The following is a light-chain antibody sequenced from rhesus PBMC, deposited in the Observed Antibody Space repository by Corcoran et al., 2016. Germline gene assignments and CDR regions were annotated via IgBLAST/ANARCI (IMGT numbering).Light chain of an antibody. Sequence: DIQMTQSPSSLSASVGDTVTITFRARQSISSWFALYQQKPGKAPKHLIYKAAMLQSGVPSRFRGSGSGTDFMLTISSLQSEDFATYYCQQYSSSPYSFGQGTKVEIK. V-gene: IGKV1-22*01. CDR2: KAA. J-gene: IGKJ2*01. CDR3: QQYSSSPYS. CDR1: QSISSW.